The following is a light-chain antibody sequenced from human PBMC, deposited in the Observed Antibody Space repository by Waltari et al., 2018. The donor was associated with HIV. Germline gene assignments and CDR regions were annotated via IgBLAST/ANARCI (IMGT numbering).Light chain of an antibody. Sequence: QSVLAQPPSVSGAPGQRVTISCTGSSSNIGAGYDVHWYQQLPGTAPKFLIYDNTNRPSGVPDRFSGSKSGSSASLAITGLQAEDEADYYCQSYDTSLSAYVFGTGTKVTVL. CDR3: QSYDTSLSAYV. J-gene: IGLJ1*01. CDR1: SSNIGAGYD. V-gene: IGLV1-40*01. CDR2: DNT.